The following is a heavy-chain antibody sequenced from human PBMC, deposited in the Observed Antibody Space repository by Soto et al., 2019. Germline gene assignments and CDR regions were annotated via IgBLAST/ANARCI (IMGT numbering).Heavy chain of an antibody. CDR2: ISYDGSNK. CDR1: GFTFSSYG. V-gene: IGHV3-30*18. Sequence: QVQLVESGGGVVQPGRSLRLSCAASGFTFSSYGMHWVRQAPGKGLEWVAVISYDGSNKYYADSVKGRFTISRDNSKNTLYLQMNSLRAEDTAVYYCAKVATGWGHFDYWGQGTLVTVSS. J-gene: IGHJ4*02. D-gene: IGHD1-26*01. CDR3: AKVATGWGHFDY.